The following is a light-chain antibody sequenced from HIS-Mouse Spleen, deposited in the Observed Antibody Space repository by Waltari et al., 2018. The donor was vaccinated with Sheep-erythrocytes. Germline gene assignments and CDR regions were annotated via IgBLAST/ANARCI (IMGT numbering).Light chain of an antibody. V-gene: IGLV2-8*01. J-gene: IGLJ3*02. Sequence: QSALTQPPSASGSPGQSVTISCTATSSDVGGYNYVSWYQQHPGKAPKLMIYEVSKRPPGVPDRFSGSKSGTPASLTVSGLQAEDEADYSCSSYEGSNIWVFGGGTKLTVL. CDR2: EVS. CDR3: SSYEGSNIWV. CDR1: SSDVGGYNY.